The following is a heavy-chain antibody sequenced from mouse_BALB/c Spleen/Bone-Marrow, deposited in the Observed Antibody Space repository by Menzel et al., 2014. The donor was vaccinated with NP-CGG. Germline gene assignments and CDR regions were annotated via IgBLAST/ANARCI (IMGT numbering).Heavy chain of an antibody. CDR1: GFTFSDYY. Sequence: EVNLVDSGGGLMQPGGSLKLSCATSGFTFSDYYMYWVRQTPEKRLEWVAYISNGGGSTYYPDTVKGRFTISRDNAKNTLYLQMSRLKSEDTAMYYCARPTIYYDYDGYAMDYWGQGTSVTVSS. J-gene: IGHJ4*01. CDR2: ISNGGGST. V-gene: IGHV5-12*02. CDR3: ARPTIYYDYDGYAMDY. D-gene: IGHD2-4*01.